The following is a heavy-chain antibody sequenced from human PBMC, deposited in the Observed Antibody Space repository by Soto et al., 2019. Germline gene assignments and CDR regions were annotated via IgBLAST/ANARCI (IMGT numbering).Heavy chain of an antibody. D-gene: IGHD1-26*01. CDR3: ARPGGRGGSYYEFDY. V-gene: IGHV1-46*01. CDR2: INPSGGST. J-gene: IGHJ4*02. Sequence: ASVKVSCKASGYTFTSYYMHWVRQAPGQGLEWMGIINPSGGSTSYAQKFQGRVTMTRDTSTSTVYMELSSLRSEDTAVYYCARPGGRGGSYYEFDYWGQGTLVTVSS. CDR1: GYTFTSYY.